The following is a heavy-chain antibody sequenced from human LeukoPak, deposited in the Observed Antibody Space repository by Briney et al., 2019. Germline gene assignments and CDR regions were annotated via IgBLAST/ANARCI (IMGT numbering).Heavy chain of an antibody. V-gene: IGHV4-34*01. J-gene: IGHJ5*02. D-gene: IGHD3/OR15-3a*01. Sequence: RTSETLSLTCAVYGGSFSGYYWSWIRQPPGKGLEWIGSISSDGNTHYNTSLKSRVTMSVDTSKNQVSLKLTSVTAADTAVYFCARLKDWYDNGSDKWFDPWGQGTLVTVSS. CDR3: ARLKDWYDNGSDKWFDP. CDR2: ISSDGNT. CDR1: GGSFSGYY.